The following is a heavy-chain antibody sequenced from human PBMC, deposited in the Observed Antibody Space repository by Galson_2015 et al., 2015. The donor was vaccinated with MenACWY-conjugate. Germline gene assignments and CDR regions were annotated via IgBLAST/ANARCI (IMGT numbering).Heavy chain of an antibody. Sequence: SLRLSCAASGFTFSSYAMSWVRQAPGKGLEWVSAISGSGGSTYYADSVKGRFTISRDNSKNTLYLQMNSLRAEDTAVYYCAKDAIAAAGPRPYNWFDPWGQGTLVTVSS. CDR3: AKDAIAAAGPRPYNWFDP. D-gene: IGHD6-13*01. CDR2: ISGSGGST. J-gene: IGHJ5*02. V-gene: IGHV3-23*01. CDR1: GFTFSSYA.